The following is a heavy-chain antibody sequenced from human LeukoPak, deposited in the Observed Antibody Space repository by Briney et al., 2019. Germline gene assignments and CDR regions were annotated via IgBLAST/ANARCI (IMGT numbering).Heavy chain of an antibody. J-gene: IGHJ4*02. CDR1: GFTFSSYE. CDR2: ISSSGSTI. D-gene: IGHD6-13*01. V-gene: IGHV3-48*03. CDR3: ARGEYSSSWYYFDY. Sequence: GGSLRLSCAASGFTFSSYEMNWVRQAPGKGLEWVSYISSSGSTIYYADSVEGRFTISRDNAKNSLYLQMSSLRAEDTAVYYCARGEYSSSWYYFDYWGQGTLVTVSS.